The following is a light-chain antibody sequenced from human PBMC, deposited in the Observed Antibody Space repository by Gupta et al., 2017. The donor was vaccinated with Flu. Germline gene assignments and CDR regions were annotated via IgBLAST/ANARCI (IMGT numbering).Light chain of an antibody. CDR1: QSLLHSDGMTY. V-gene: IGKV2D-29*01. CDR3: MQSVHLRT. Sequence: DIVMTQTPLPLSVTPGQPASIACRSSQSLLHSDGMTYFYWYVQKTGQPPQLLIYEVSKRFSGVPDRFSGSGSGTDFTLKISRVEAEDVGIYYCMQSVHLRTFGQGTKVEIK. CDR2: EVS. J-gene: IGKJ1*01.